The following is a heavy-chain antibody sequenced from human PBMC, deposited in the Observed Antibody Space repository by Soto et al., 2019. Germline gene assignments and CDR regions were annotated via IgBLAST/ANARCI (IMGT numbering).Heavy chain of an antibody. Sequence: EAQLAESGGGLAQPGGSLRLSCAASGFTLRGYAMDWVRQAPGKGLEYVSGISSNGVGTYYANSVQGRFTISRDNSKNTVYLQMGSLRPEDMAVYYCARRARPDFYYMDVWGKGTTVTVSS. J-gene: IGHJ6*03. CDR3: ARRARPDFYYMDV. D-gene: IGHD6-6*01. CDR1: GFTLRGYA. CDR2: ISSNGVGT. V-gene: IGHV3-64*01.